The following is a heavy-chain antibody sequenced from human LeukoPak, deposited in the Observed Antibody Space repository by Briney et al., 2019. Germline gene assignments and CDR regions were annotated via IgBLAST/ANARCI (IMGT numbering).Heavy chain of an antibody. Sequence: SETLSLTCTVSGGSVSSNRFYWGWIRQPPGKGLDWIGSMYYSGGTYYNPSLKSRVTISADTYKNQVSLKLSSVTAADTAVYYCARDPDYYDDSGYTWGQGTLVIVSS. V-gene: IGHV4-39*07. D-gene: IGHD3-22*01. CDR1: GGSVSSNRFY. CDR2: MYYSGGT. CDR3: ARDPDYYDDSGYT. J-gene: IGHJ5*02.